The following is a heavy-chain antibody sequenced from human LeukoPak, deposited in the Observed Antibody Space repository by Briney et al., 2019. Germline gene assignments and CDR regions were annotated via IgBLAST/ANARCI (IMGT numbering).Heavy chain of an antibody. J-gene: IGHJ6*02. CDR3: ARRGAARRYDGLDV. CDR2: IYYGGTT. D-gene: IGHD6-6*01. Sequence: PSETLSLTCTISRDFISSYYWSWIRQPPGKGLEWIGYIYYGGTTTYNPSLKSRITMSVDTSKNQFSLRLNSVTAADTAVYYCARRGAARRYDGLDVWGQGTTVTVSS. CDR1: RDFISSYY. V-gene: IGHV4-59*08.